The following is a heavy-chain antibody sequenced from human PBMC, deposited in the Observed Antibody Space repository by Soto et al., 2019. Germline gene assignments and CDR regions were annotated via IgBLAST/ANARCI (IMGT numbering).Heavy chain of an antibody. CDR3: ARDLPNLPGEAL. CDR2: ISDGGERT. V-gene: IGHV3-23*01. J-gene: IGHJ4*02. CDR1: GFTFSDYV. D-gene: IGHD3-16*01. Sequence: EVLLLESGGDSVQPGGSLRLSCVASGFTFSDYVMSWVRQVPGKGLEWVSSISDGGERTDYRDSVRGRFTISRDNARFTLHLQMNSLRVDDTATYFCARDLPNLPGEALWGQGALVTVSS.